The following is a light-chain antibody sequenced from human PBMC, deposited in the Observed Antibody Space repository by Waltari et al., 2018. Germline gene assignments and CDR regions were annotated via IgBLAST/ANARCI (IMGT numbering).Light chain of an antibody. CDR2: DVS. CDR1: SSDIGNYNY. Sequence: QSALTQPASVSGSPGQSITISCTGTSSDIGNYNYVSWYKQHPGKAPKLMIYDVSKRPSGVSNRFSGSKSGNTASRTISGLQAEDEADYYCSSYTSITTALFGTGTRVTVL. V-gene: IGLV2-14*03. J-gene: IGLJ1*01. CDR3: SSYTSITTAL.